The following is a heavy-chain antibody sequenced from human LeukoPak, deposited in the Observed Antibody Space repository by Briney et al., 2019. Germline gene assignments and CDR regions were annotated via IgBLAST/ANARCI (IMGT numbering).Heavy chain of an antibody. D-gene: IGHD1-20*01. V-gene: IGHV4-34*01. Sequence: PSETLSLTCAVYGGSFSGYYWSWIRQPTGKGLEWIGEINHSGSTNYNPSLKSRVTISVDTSKNQFSLKLSSVTAADTAVYYCARQGPYNWNPLNWGQGTLVTVSS. J-gene: IGHJ4*02. CDR3: ARQGPYNWNPLN. CDR1: GGSFSGYY. CDR2: INHSGST.